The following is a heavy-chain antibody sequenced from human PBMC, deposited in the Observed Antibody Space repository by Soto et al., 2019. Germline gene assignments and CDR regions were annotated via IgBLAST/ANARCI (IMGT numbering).Heavy chain of an antibody. CDR3: ARAFHYYDSSGYYYGAFDI. CDR1: GFTFSSYS. J-gene: IGHJ3*02. D-gene: IGHD3-22*01. V-gene: IGHV3-21*01. CDR2: ISSSSSYI. Sequence: GGSLRLSCAASGFTFSSYSMNWVRQAPGKGLEWVSSISSSSSYIYYADSVKGRFTISRDNAKNSLYLQMNSLRAEDTAVYYCARAFHYYDSSGYYYGAFDIWGQGTMVTVSS.